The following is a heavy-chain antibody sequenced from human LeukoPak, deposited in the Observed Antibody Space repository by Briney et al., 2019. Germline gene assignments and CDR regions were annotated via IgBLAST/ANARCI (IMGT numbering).Heavy chain of an antibody. CDR3: ARGPGSGSYFAWFDL. CDR2: INHSGST. V-gene: IGHV4-34*01. D-gene: IGHD3-10*01. CDR1: GGSLSNYY. Sequence: SETLSLTCAVYGGSLSNYYWSWIRQPPGKGLEWIGEINHSGSTQYNPSLESQVTISVDTSKNNFSLKLSTVTAADTAVYFCARGPGSGSYFAWFDLWGQGTLVTVSS. J-gene: IGHJ5*02.